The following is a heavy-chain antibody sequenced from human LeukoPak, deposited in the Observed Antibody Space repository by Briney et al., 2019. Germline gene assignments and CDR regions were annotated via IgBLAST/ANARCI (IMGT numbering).Heavy chain of an antibody. CDR1: GFTFSSFW. J-gene: IGHJ5*02. CDR3: ARVVTWFDP. CDR2: IKEDGSML. V-gene: IGHV3-7*04. Sequence: PGGSLRLSCAASGFTFSSFWMSWVRQAPGKGLEWVAHIKEDGSMLSYVDSVMGRFTISRDNAKNSVYLQMNSLRAEDTAVYYCARVVTWFDPWGQGSLVTVSS.